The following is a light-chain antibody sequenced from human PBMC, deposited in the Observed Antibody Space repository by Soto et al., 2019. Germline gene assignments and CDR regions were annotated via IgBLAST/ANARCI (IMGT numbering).Light chain of an antibody. J-gene: IGKJ1*01. CDR2: KAS. V-gene: IGKV1-5*03. CDR3: QQYYTYTWT. Sequence: DIQMTQSPSTLSASVGDRVTITCRASQSISIWLAWYQQKPGKAPKLLIYKASSLESGVPSRFSGSGSGTEFTLSITSLQPDDFATYFCQQYYTYTWTFGQGTKVDIK. CDR1: QSISIW.